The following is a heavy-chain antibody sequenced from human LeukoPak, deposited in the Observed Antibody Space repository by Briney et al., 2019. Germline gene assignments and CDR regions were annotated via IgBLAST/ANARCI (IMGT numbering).Heavy chain of an antibody. J-gene: IGHJ3*02. D-gene: IGHD6-6*01. CDR1: GGSISSSSYY. V-gene: IGHV4-39*07. CDR2: IYYSGST. Sequence: SETLSLTCTVSGGSISSSSYYWGWIRQPPGKGLEWIGSIYYSGSTYYNPSLKSRVTISVDTSKNQFSLKLSSVTAADTAVYYCARDLAYSSSSWGAFDIWGQGTMVTVSS. CDR3: ARDLAYSSSSWGAFDI.